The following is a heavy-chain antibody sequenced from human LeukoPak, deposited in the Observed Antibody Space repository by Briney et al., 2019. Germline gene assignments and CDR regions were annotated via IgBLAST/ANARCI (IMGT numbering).Heavy chain of an antibody. CDR2: INHSGST. CDR3: ARVSGRWYFDL. D-gene: IGHD3-3*01. Sequence: SETLSLTCAVYGGSFSGYYWSWIRQPPGKGLEWIGEINHSGSTNYNPSLKSRVTISVDTSKNQFSLKLSSVTAADTAVYYCARVSGRWYFDLWGRGTLVTVSS. J-gene: IGHJ2*01. V-gene: IGHV4-34*01. CDR1: GGSFSGYY.